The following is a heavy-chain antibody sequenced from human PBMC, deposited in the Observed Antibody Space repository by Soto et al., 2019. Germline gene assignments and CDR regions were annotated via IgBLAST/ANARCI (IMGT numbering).Heavy chain of an antibody. CDR1: GGSFSGYY. V-gene: IGHV4-34*01. D-gene: IGHD3-3*01. CDR2: INHSGST. J-gene: IGHJ5*02. Sequence: SETLSLTCAVYGGSFSGYYWSWIRQPPGKGLEWIGEINHSGSTNYNPSLKSRVTISVDTSKNQFSLKLSSVTAADTAVYYCARGSYDFWSGYFKGVLNWFDPWGQGTLVTVSS. CDR3: ARGSYDFWSGYFKGVLNWFDP.